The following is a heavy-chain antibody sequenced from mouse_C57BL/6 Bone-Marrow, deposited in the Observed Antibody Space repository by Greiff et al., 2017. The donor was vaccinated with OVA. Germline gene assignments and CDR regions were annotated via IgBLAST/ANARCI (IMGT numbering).Heavy chain of an antibody. D-gene: IGHD2-1*01. J-gene: IGHJ2*01. Sequence: VQLQQPGAELVKPGASVKLSCKASGYTFTSYWMHWVKQRPGQGLEWIGMIHPNSGSTNYNEKFKSKATLTLDKSSSTAYMQLSSLTSDDSAVYYCARGPTYGNCDYWGQGTTLTVSS. V-gene: IGHV1-64*01. CDR1: GYTFTSYW. CDR2: IHPNSGST. CDR3: ARGPTYGNCDY.